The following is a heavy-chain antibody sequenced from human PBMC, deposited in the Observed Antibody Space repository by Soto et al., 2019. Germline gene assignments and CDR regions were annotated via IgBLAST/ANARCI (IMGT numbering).Heavy chain of an antibody. CDR3: ATDKYRQQLGGNYYYILDV. Sequence: QVQLEQSGAEVKKPGSSVKVSCKASGGTFSTSAISWVRQAPGQGLEWMGGIMPIFRTPDYAQKFQARVTITADESTSTAYMELSGLRSDDTAVYYCATDKYRQQLGGNYYYILDVWGQGTTVTVSS. D-gene: IGHD2-2*02. V-gene: IGHV1-69*12. CDR1: GGTFSTSA. J-gene: IGHJ6*02. CDR2: IMPIFRTP.